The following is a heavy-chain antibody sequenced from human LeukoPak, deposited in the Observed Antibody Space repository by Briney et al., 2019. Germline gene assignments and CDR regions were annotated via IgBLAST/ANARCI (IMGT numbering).Heavy chain of an antibody. J-gene: IGHJ6*03. CDR1: GFTVISNY. D-gene: IGHD1/OR15-1a*01. CDR2: IYSDGRT. V-gene: IGHV3-66*02. Sequence: GGSLRLSCAASGFTVISNYMSWVRQAPGKGLEWVSVIYSDGRTFYADSVKGRFTISRDNSKNTLYLQLNSLRAEDTAVYYCARERDRTGNNQYYYMDVWGKGTTVTVSS. CDR3: ARERDRTGNNQYYYMDV.